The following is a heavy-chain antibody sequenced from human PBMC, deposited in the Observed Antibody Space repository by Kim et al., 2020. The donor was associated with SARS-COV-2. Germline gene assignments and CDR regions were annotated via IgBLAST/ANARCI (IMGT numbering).Heavy chain of an antibody. D-gene: IGHD1-26*01. CDR1: DYSYSGSG. CDR2: INTRKGDT. CDR3: VRGTLGDVNDY. J-gene: IGHJ4*02. Sequence: ASVKVSCKTSDYSYSGSGFSWVRQAPGQGLEWMGCINTRKGDTNYVQKFQDRVTMTTGSSTTTAYMELRNLKSDDTAVYYCVRGTLGDVNDYWGPGTLVT. V-gene: IGHV1-18*01.